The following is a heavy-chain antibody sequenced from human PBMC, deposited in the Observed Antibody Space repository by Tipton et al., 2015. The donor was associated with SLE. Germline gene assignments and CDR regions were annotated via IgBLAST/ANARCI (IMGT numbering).Heavy chain of an antibody. CDR1: GGSFSDYY. CDR2: INHSGST. CDR3: AAGHTFGGVIVI. V-gene: IGHV4-34*01. Sequence: TLSLTCAVYGGSFSDYYWSWIRQPPGKGLEWIGEINHSGSTNYNPSLKSRVTISVDTSKNQFSLKLTSVTAADTALYYCAAGHTFGGVIVIWGQGTLVTVSS. J-gene: IGHJ4*02. D-gene: IGHD3-16*02.